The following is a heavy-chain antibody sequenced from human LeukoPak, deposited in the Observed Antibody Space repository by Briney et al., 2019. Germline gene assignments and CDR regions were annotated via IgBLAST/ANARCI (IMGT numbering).Heavy chain of an antibody. V-gene: IGHV3-21*01. Sequence: GGSLRLSCAASGFTFSSYTMNWVRQAPGKGLEWVSSISSSSSYIYYADSVKGRFTISRDNAKNSLYLQMNSPRAEDTAVYYCARSPSGWYYFDYWGQGTLVTVSS. CDR1: GFTFSSYT. D-gene: IGHD6-19*01. J-gene: IGHJ4*02. CDR3: ARSPSGWYYFDY. CDR2: ISSSSSYI.